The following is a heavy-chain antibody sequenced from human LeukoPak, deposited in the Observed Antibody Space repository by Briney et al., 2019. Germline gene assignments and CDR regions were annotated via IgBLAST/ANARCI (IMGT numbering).Heavy chain of an antibody. D-gene: IGHD6-19*01. Sequence: GGSLRLSCAASGFTFSSYAMSWVRQAPGKGLEWVSGISGSGGSTYYADSVKGRFTIYREKSKNTLYLQMNSLRAEDTAVYYCAKFLTQWLVSFSVEYWGQGTLVTVSS. CDR2: ISGSGGST. V-gene: IGHV3-23*01. CDR3: AKFLTQWLVSFSVEY. J-gene: IGHJ4*02. CDR1: GFTFSSYA.